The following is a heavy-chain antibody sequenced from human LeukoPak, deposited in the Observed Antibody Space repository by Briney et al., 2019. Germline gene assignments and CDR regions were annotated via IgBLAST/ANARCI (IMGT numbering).Heavy chain of an antibody. Sequence: ASVKVSCKASGYTITNNYMHWARQAPGQGLEWMGVINPSGTGTSYAQKFQGRITMSRDTSTSTVYMELSSLRSEDTALYYCATDHSMANTAWWFDPWGQGTLVTVSS. CDR1: GYTITNNY. V-gene: IGHV1-46*01. J-gene: IGHJ5*02. CDR3: ATDHSMANTAWWFDP. CDR2: INPSGTGT. D-gene: IGHD5-24*01.